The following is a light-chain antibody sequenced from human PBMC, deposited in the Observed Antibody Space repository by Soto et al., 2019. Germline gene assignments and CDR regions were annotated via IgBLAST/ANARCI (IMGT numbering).Light chain of an antibody. CDR2: FNI. V-gene: IGLV1-44*01. Sequence: QSVLTQPPSVSAAPGQKVTISCSGSSSNIGSNTVSWYQQFPGTAPKLLIYFNIQRPSGVPDRFSGSKSGTSASLAISGLQSEDEADYYCAAWDDSLNGYVFGTGTKVTVL. J-gene: IGLJ1*01. CDR3: AAWDDSLNGYV. CDR1: SSNIGSNT.